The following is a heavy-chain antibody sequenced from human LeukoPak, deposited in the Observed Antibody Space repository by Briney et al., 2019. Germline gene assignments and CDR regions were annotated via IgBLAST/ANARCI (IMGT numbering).Heavy chain of an antibody. V-gene: IGHV3-7*01. J-gene: IGHJ4*02. CDR2: INQDGSEK. CDR1: GFTFSRYR. CDR3: ARVPNWSYRDYFDY. Sequence: PGGSLRLSCAASGFTFSRYRMTWVRQAPGKGLECMASINQDGSEKNYVDSVKGRFTISRDNAKNSLFLQMNSLRAEDTAVYYCARVPNWSYRDYFDYWGQGTLVTVSS. D-gene: IGHD3-16*02.